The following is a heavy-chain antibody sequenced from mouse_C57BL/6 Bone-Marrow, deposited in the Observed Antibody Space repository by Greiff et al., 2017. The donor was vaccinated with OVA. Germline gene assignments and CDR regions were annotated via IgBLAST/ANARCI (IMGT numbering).Heavy chain of an antibody. D-gene: IGHD1-1*01. CDR2: IDPSDSYT. J-gene: IGHJ1*03. V-gene: IGHV1-69*01. Sequence: QVQLQQPGAELVMPGASVKLSCKASGYTFTSYWMHWVKQRPGQGLEWIGEIDPSDSYTNYNQKFKGKSTLTVDKSSSTAYMQLSSLTSEDSAVYYCARHYGSRVWYFDVWGTGTTVTVSS. CDR3: ARHYGSRVWYFDV. CDR1: GYTFTSYW.